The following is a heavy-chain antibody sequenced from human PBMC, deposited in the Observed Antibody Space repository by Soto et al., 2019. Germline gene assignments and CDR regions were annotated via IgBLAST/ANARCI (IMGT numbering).Heavy chain of an antibody. Sequence: PGWSLRLSCACSVFDFIDFHISWVRQAPGKGLEWISYISSSLGHTDYADSVKGRFTISRDNAKGSVFLEMSDLRSDDTAVYYCAANWNFGLNFWGQGTLVTVSS. V-gene: IGHV3-11*03. CDR1: VFDFIDFH. CDR2: ISSSLGHT. J-gene: IGHJ4*02. CDR3: AANWNFGLNF. D-gene: IGHD1-1*01.